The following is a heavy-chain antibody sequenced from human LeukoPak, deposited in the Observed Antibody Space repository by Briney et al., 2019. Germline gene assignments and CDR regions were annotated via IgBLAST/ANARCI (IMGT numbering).Heavy chain of an antibody. CDR3: AKIGPQRGYSYGYDAFDI. J-gene: IGHJ3*02. CDR2: IRYDGSNK. D-gene: IGHD5-18*01. CDR1: GFTFSSYG. V-gene: IGHV3-30*02. Sequence: PGGSLRLSCAASGFTFSSYGMHWVRQAPGKGLEWVAFIRYDGSNKYYADSVKGRFTISRDNSKNTLYLQMNSLRAEDTAVYYCAKIGPQRGYSYGYDAFDIWGQGTMVTVSS.